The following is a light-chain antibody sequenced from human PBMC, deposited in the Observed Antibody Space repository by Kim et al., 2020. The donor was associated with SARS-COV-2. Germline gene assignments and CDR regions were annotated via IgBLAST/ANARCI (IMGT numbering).Light chain of an antibody. Sequence: QSALTQPASVSGSPGQSVTISCTGTNSDVGSYNLVSCYQQHPGKAPKLIIYEVNQRPSGVSDRFSGSKSGSTASLTISGLQAEDEADYYCSSYAGYGLGVFGGGTKLTVL. CDR1: NSDVGSYNL. CDR3: SSYAGYGLGV. CDR2: EVN. V-gene: IGLV2-23*02. J-gene: IGLJ3*02.